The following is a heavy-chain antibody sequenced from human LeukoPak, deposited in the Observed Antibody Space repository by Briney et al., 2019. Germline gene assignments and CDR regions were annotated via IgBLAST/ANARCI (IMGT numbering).Heavy chain of an antibody. CDR1: GGSISSYY. V-gene: IGHV4-59*05. CDR2: IYYSGST. J-gene: IGHJ4*02. Sequence: NASETLSLTCTVSGGSISSYYWSWIRQPPGEGLEWIGSIYYSGSTYYNPSLKSRVTISVDTSKNQFSLKLSSVTAADTAVYYCAQYYDILTGYFPYWGQGTLVTVSS. D-gene: IGHD3-9*01. CDR3: AQYYDILTGYFPY.